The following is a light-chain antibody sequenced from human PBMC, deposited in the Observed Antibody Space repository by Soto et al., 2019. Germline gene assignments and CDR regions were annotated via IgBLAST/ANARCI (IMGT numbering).Light chain of an antibody. CDR1: QSITNY. V-gene: IGKV1-39*01. CDR2: AAS. Sequence: DIQMTQSPSSLSASVGDRVTITCRASQSITNYLNWYQQKPGKAPNLLIYAASNLQSGVPSRFSGSGSGTDFTLTISSLQPEDFPTYYCQQSYTTPRTFGQGTRVEIK. CDR3: QQSYTTPRT. J-gene: IGKJ1*01.